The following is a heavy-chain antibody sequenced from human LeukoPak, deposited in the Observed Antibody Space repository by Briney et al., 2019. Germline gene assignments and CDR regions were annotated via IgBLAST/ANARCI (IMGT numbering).Heavy chain of an antibody. CDR2: IYTSGST. Sequence: SETLSLTCTVSGGSISSYYWSWIRQPAGKGLEWIGRIYTSGSTNYNPSLKRRVTMSVDTSKNQFSLKLSSVTAADTAVYYCARGGTSGWYPYYFDYWGQGTLVTVSS. J-gene: IGHJ4*02. V-gene: IGHV4-4*07. CDR1: GGSISSYY. CDR3: ARGGTSGWYPYYFDY. D-gene: IGHD6-19*01.